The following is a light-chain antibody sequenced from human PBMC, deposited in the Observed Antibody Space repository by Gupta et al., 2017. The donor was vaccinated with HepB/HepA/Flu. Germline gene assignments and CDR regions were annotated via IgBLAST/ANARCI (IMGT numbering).Light chain of an antibody. CDR3: QQYGSSPPES. CDR2: GAS. J-gene: IGKJ2*03. CDR1: QSVSSSY. V-gene: IGKV3-20*01. Sequence: EIVLTQSPGTLSLSPGERATLSCRASQSVSSSYLAWYQQKPGQAPRLLIYGASSRATGIPDSFSGSGSGTDFTLTISRREPEDFAVYYCQQYGSSPPESFGQGTKLEIK.